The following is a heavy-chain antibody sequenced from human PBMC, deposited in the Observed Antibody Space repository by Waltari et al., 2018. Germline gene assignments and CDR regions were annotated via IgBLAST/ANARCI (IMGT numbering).Heavy chain of an antibody. D-gene: IGHD6-13*01. CDR2: INGSGDTI. J-gene: IGHJ4*02. CDR1: GFTFSSYT. Sequence: EVQLLQSGGGLVQPGGSLGLSCAASGFTFSSYTMTWVRQTPGRVLERVSGINGSGDTIYYADSVKGRFTISRNNSKNTLYLQMNCLRAEDTAVYYCTIGGMAAALDSWGQGTLVTVSS. CDR3: TIGGMAAALDS. V-gene: IGHV3-23*01.